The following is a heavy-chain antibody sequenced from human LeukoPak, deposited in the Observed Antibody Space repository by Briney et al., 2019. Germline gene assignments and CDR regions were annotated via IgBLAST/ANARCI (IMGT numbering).Heavy chain of an antibody. V-gene: IGHV3-21*01. CDR3: ARDRQGYYSHDY. CDR2: ISGSSGYI. D-gene: IGHD2-15*01. J-gene: IGHJ4*02. Sequence: GRSLRLSCAASGFTFSSYSLNWVRQAPGKGLEWVSSISGSSGYIYYADSVKGRFTISRDNAKNSLYLQMNSLRAEDTAVYYCARDRQGYYSHDYWGQGTLVTVSS. CDR1: GFTFSSYS.